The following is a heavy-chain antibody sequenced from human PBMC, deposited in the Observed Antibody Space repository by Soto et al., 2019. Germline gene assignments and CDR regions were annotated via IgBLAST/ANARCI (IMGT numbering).Heavy chain of an antibody. J-gene: IGHJ4*02. D-gene: IGHD6-19*01. Sequence: EVQLVESGGGLVQPGGSLRLSCAASGFTFSSYWMHWVRQAPGKGLVWVSYINSDGSSTIYADSVKGRFTISRDNAKNTLYLQMNSLRAEDTAVYYCARDAGYSSGWAEADGEYWGQGTLVIVSS. CDR1: GFTFSSYW. CDR2: INSDGSST. CDR3: ARDAGYSSGWAEADGEY. V-gene: IGHV3-74*01.